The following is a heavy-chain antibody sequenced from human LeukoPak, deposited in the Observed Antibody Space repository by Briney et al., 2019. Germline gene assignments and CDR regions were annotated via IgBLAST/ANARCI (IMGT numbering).Heavy chain of an antibody. V-gene: IGHV3-66*02. Sequence: GGSLRLSCAASGFTVSSNYMSWVHQAPGKGLEWVSVIYSGGSTYYADSVKGRFTISRDNSKNTLYLQMNSLRAEDTAVYYCARSGPLYDGSSGAFDIWGQGTMVTVSS. CDR3: ARSGPLYDGSSGAFDI. CDR1: GFTVSSNY. D-gene: IGHD3-10*01. CDR2: IYSGGST. J-gene: IGHJ3*02.